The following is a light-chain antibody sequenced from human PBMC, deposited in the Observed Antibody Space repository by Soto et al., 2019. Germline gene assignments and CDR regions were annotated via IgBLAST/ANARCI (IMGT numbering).Light chain of an antibody. CDR2: GVT. J-gene: IGLJ1*01. V-gene: IGLV2-14*03. CDR1: SSDIGAFNF. CDR3: SSFTSASTRI. Sequence: QSVLTQPASVSGSPGQSISIPCTGTSSDIGAFNFVSWYQQHPGKAPKVLIYGVTNRPAGVDYRFSGSKSGNTACLIISGLRPEDEADYYCSSFTSASTRIFGTGTKVTVL.